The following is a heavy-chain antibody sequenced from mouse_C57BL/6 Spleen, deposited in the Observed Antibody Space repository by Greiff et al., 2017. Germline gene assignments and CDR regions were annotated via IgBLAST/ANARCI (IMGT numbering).Heavy chain of an antibody. CDR1: GYTFTDYE. V-gene: IGHV1-15*01. CDR3: TRRYYGSGYFDV. D-gene: IGHD1-1*01. Sequence: QVQLQQSGAELVRPGASVTLSCKASGYTFTDYEMHWVKQTPVHGLEWIGAIDPETGGTAYNQKFKGKAILTAYKSSSTAYMELRSLTSEDSAVYYCTRRYYGSGYFDVWGTGTTVTVSS. J-gene: IGHJ1*03. CDR2: IDPETGGT.